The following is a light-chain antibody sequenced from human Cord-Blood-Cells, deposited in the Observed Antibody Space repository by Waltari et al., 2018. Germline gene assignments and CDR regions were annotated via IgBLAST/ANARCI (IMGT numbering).Light chain of an antibody. Sequence: SYELTQPPSVSVSPGQTARNTCSGDALPKHYAYWYQQKPGQAPVQVIYKDRERPSGIPERFSGSSSGTTVTLTISGVQAEDEADYYCQSADSSGTYYVFGTGTKVTVL. J-gene: IGLJ1*01. CDR2: KDR. CDR3: QSADSSGTYYV. CDR1: ALPKHY. V-gene: IGLV3-25*03.